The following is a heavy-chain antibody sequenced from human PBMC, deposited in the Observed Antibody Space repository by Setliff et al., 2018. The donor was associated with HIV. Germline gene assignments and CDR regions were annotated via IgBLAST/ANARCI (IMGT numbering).Heavy chain of an antibody. J-gene: IGHJ5*02. D-gene: IGHD3-3*01. CDR1: GGSIWSGSYY. CDR2: ITASGGA. CDR3: ARAVVFASGNFWFDP. V-gene: IGHV4-61*09. Sequence: SETLSLTCTVSGGSIWSGSYYWTWIRQPAGKGLEWIGHITASGGATYNPSVKSRVSISLGSPSSEFSLRLTSVSAADTAVYYCARAVVFASGNFWFDPWGSGALVTVSS.